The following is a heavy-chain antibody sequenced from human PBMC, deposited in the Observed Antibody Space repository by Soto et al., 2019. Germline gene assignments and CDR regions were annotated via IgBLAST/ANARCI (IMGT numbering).Heavy chain of an antibody. D-gene: IGHD2-8*01. CDR1: GFTFSTYG. CDR2: IWYDGSRT. J-gene: IGHJ4*02. CDR3: AREQIGGAGSTYAY. V-gene: IGHV3-33*01. Sequence: QVQLVESGGGVVQPGTSLRLSCAASGFTFSTYGMHWVRQAPGKGLDWVALIWYDGSRTHYAESVKGRFTISRDNSKNPLFRKMNGRRVEDRAVYYCAREQIGGAGSTYAYWGQGTLVTVPS.